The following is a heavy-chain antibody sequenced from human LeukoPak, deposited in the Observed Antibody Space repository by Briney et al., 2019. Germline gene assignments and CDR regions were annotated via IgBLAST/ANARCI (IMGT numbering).Heavy chain of an antibody. CDR2: IKQDVSEK. V-gene: IGHV3-7*03. Sequence: GASLRLSCAGSGFTFGDPCMKWVRQAPGQGPEWVVNIKQDVSEKFYVASVKGRFTISRENAKNSLYLRMNSLRAEDTALYYCATSYDMGWLIGYWGQGTLVTVSS. D-gene: IGHD3/OR15-3a*01. CDR3: ATSYDMGWLIGY. J-gene: IGHJ4*02. CDR1: GFTFGDPC.